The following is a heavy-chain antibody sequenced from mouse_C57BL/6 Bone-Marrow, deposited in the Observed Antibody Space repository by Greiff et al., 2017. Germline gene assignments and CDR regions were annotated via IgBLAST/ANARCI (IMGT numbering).Heavy chain of an antibody. Sequence: QVQLQQSGAELVRPGASVKLSCKASGYTFTDYYINWVKQRPGQGLEWIARIYPGSGNTYYNEKFKGKATLTAEKSSSTAYMQLSSLTSEDSAVYFCARGTSTSTVVAWYFDVWGTGTTVTVSS. J-gene: IGHJ1*03. V-gene: IGHV1-76*01. D-gene: IGHD1-1*01. CDR1: GYTFTDYY. CDR2: IYPGSGNT. CDR3: ARGTSTSTVVAWYFDV.